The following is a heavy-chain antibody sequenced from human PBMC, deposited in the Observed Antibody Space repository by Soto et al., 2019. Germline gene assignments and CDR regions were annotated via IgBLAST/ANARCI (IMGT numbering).Heavy chain of an antibody. D-gene: IGHD2-21*01. J-gene: IGHJ4*02. CDR2: ISSSSSYI. CDR3: ARDSPVVQRPVDY. CDR1: GFTLSSYS. Sequence: GGSLRLSCAASGFTLSSYSMNWVRQAPGKGLEWVSSISSSSSYIYYADSVKGRFTISRDNAKNSLYLQMNSLRAEDTAVYYCARDSPVVQRPVDYWGQGTLVTVSS. V-gene: IGHV3-21*01.